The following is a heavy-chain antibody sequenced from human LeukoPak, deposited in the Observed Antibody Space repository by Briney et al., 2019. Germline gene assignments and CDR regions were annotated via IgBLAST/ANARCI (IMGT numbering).Heavy chain of an antibody. Sequence: SQTLSLTCAISGDSVSNNIATWNWIRQSPSRGLEWLGRTYYRSRWGNDYAISVKSRITINPDTSKNQFSLQLNSVTPEDTAVYYCVRGFDGINAFDLWGQGTMVTVSS. J-gene: IGHJ3*01. V-gene: IGHV6-1*01. CDR2: TYYRSRWGN. D-gene: IGHD3-9*01. CDR3: VRGFDGINAFDL. CDR1: GDSVSNNIAT.